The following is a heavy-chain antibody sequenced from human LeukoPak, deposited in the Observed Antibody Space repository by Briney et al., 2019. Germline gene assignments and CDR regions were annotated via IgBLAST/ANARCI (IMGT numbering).Heavy chain of an antibody. Sequence: AGGSLRLSCAASGFTFSSCGMHWVRQAPGKGLEWVAVISYDGSNKYYADSVKGRFTISRDNSKNTLYLQMNSLRAEDTAVYYCATSGSYHTHDFGYWGQGTLVTVSS. CDR3: ATSGSYHTHDFGY. D-gene: IGHD1-26*01. V-gene: IGHV3-30*03. CDR1: GFTFSSCG. J-gene: IGHJ4*02. CDR2: ISYDGSNK.